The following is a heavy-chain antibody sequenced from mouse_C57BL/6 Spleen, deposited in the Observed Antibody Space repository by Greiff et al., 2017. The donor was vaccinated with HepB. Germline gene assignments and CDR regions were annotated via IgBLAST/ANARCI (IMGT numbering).Heavy chain of an antibody. Sequence: QVQLQQPGAELVKPGASVKLSCKASGYTFTSYWMQWVKQRPGQGLEWIGEIDPSDSYTNYNQKFKGKATLTVDTSSSTAYMQLSSLTSEDSAVYYCARDITTVVATGFDYWGQGTTLTVSS. CDR2: IDPSDSYT. J-gene: IGHJ2*01. V-gene: IGHV1-50*01. D-gene: IGHD1-1*01. CDR1: GYTFTSYW. CDR3: ARDITTVVATGFDY.